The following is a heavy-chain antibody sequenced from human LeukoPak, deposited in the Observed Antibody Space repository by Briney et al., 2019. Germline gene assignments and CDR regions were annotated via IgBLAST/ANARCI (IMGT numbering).Heavy chain of an antibody. V-gene: IGHV3-21*01. J-gene: IGHJ4*02. CDR2: ISSSGTYI. CDR3: ARTRYYYNSRSYGAPYYFDY. CDR1: GFTFSGYT. Sequence: GGSLRLSCEASGFTFSGYTMNWVRQAPGKGLEWVSSISSSGTYIYYADSLKGRFTISRDNVRSSLSLQMHSLRAEDTAVYYCARTRYYYNSRSYGAPYYFDYWGQGTLVTVSS. D-gene: IGHD3-10*01.